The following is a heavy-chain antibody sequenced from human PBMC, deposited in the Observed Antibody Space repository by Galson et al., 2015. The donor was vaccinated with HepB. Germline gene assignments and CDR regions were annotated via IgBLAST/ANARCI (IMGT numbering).Heavy chain of an antibody. CDR3: AKGDNANPRLNNWFAP. V-gene: IGHV3-23*01. D-gene: IGHD4/OR15-4a*01. Sequence: SLRLSCAASGFNFSSYAMNWVRQAPGKGLEWVSGISGSGGTTYYADSVKGRLTVSRDNSKNELFLQMHNLTAEDTAVYYCAKGDNANPRLNNWFAPWGQGSLVTVSS. CDR1: GFNFSSYA. CDR2: ISGSGGTT. J-gene: IGHJ5*02.